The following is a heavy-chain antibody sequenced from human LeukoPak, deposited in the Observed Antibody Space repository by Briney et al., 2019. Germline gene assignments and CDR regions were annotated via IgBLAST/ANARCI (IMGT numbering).Heavy chain of an antibody. D-gene: IGHD3-10*01. CDR1: GDSFSSNSAT. J-gene: IGHJ5*02. CDR2: TYYRSNLYN. V-gene: IGHV6-1*01. Sequence: SQTLSLTCAISGDSFSSNSATWNWIRQSPSRGLEWLGRTYYRSNLYNDYAVSVKSRITINPDTSKNQFSLQLNSVTPEDTAVYYCARVTEAYYYGSGSYWSWFDPWGQGTLVTVSS. CDR3: ARVTEAYYYGSGSYWSWFDP.